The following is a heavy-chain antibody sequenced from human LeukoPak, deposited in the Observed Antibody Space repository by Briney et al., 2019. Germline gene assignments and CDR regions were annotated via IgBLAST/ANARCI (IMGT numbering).Heavy chain of an antibody. CDR1: GSSFSGYY. CDR3: ARLSTSTGTF. D-gene: IGHD1-7*01. Sequence: SETLSLTCTVSGSSFSGYYWSWSRLPAGRGLEWIGRIYTNGGTMFNPSLKSRATMSFDTSKNLFSLQLNSMTAADTAEYYCARLSTSTGTFWGQGILVTVSS. J-gene: IGHJ4*02. CDR2: IYTNGGT. V-gene: IGHV4-4*07.